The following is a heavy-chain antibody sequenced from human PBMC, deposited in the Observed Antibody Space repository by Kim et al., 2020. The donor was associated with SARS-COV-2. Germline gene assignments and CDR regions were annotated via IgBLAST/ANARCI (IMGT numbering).Heavy chain of an antibody. CDR3: ARDSGSTIFDY. CDR2: IYYSGST. D-gene: IGHD6-13*01. Sequence: SETLSLTCTVSGGSISSGDYYWSWIRQPPGKGLEWIGYIYYSGSTYYNPSLKSRVTTSVDTSKNQFSLKLSSVTAADTAVYYCARDSGSTIFDYWGQGTLVTVSS. J-gene: IGHJ4*02. CDR1: GGSISSGDYY. V-gene: IGHV4-30-4*01.